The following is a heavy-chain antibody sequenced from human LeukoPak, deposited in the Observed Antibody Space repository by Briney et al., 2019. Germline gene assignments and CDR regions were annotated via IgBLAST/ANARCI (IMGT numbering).Heavy chain of an antibody. D-gene: IGHD2-15*01. CDR3: ARDSAATFDY. Sequence: ASVKVSCKASGYGFTSYGMGWVRQAPGQGVEWMGWISAYNGNTNYAQKFQGRVTMTTDTSSTTAYMELRSLTSDDTAVYYCARDSAATFDYWGQGTLVTVSS. J-gene: IGHJ4*02. CDR2: ISAYNGNT. CDR1: GYGFTSYG. V-gene: IGHV1-18*01.